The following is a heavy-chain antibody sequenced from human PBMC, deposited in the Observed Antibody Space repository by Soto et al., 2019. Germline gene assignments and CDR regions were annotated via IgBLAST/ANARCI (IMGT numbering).Heavy chain of an antibody. Sequence: EVQLVESRGGLVKPGGSLRLSCAASGFTFSSYNMNWVRQAPGKGLEWVSSISSSSTYIYYADSVKGRFTISRDNAKNSLYLQRNSLRAEDTAVYYCARETTYDFLTASYGNWSDPWGRGTLVTVSS. CDR2: ISSSSTYI. CDR1: GFTFSSYN. J-gene: IGHJ5*02. CDR3: ARETTYDFLTASYGNWSDP. V-gene: IGHV3-21*01. D-gene: IGHD3-9*01.